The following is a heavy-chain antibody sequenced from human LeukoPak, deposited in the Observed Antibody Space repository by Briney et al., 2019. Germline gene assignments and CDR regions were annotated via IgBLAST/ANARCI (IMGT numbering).Heavy chain of an antibody. V-gene: IGHV4-4*07. Sequence: SETLSLTCTVSGGTISGYFWTWIRQPAGKGLEWIGRMYSTGSNNYNPSLKSRVTMSLDTSKNHFSLNLTSVTAADTAVYYCAREPTSGREPTSGRPLDYWGQGTLVTVSS. CDR2: MYSTGSN. J-gene: IGHJ4*02. CDR3: AREPTSGREPTSGRPLDY. D-gene: IGHD5-12*01. CDR1: GGTISGYF.